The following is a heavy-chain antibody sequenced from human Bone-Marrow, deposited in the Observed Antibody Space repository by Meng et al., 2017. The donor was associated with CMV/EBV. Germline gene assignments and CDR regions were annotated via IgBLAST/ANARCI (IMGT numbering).Heavy chain of an antibody. D-gene: IGHD3-16*01. Sequence: ASVKVSCKASGYNFRSFPITWVRQAPGQGLEWMGWISVYNGAANYGQKFKGRVTMTTDQATTTAYIELTSLSSDDSAEYYCPGRKEIYSFTHGGGDGYFDNWGPRTLVTVSS. V-gene: IGHV1-18*04. CDR2: ISVYNGAA. CDR3: PGRKEIYSFTHGGGDGYFDN. CDR1: GYNFRSFP. J-gene: IGHJ4*02.